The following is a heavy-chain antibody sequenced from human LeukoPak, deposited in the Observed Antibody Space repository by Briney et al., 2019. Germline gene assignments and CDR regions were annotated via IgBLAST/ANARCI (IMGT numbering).Heavy chain of an antibody. Sequence: SETLSLTCAVSGYSISSGYYWGWIRPPPGKGLEWIGSIYHSWSTYYNPSLKSRVTISVDTSKNQFSLKLSSVTAADTAVYYCARRGYCSSTSCYLGWSDPWGQGTLVTVSS. CDR1: GYSISSGYY. CDR3: ARRGYCSSTSCYLGWSDP. D-gene: IGHD2-2*01. J-gene: IGHJ5*02. CDR2: IYHSWST. V-gene: IGHV4-38-2*01.